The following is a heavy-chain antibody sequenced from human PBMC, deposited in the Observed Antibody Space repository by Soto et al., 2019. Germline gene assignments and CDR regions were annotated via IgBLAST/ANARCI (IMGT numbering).Heavy chain of an antibody. CDR2: ISYDGSNK. CDR1: GFTFSSYG. D-gene: IGHD3-22*01. Sequence: QVQLVESGGGVVQPGRSLRLSCAASGFTFSSYGMHWVRQAPGKGLEWVAVISYDGSNKYYADSVKGRFTISRDNSENTLYLQMNSLRAEDTAVYYCAKVLTPLYYYDSSGYTAGLDPWGQGTLVTVSS. J-gene: IGHJ5*02. V-gene: IGHV3-30*18. CDR3: AKVLTPLYYYDSSGYTAGLDP.